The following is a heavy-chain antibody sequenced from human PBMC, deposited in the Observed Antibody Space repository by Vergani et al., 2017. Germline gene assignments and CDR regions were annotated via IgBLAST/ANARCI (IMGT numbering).Heavy chain of an antibody. CDR3: ARLAWGYFDY. J-gene: IGHJ4*02. CDR2: IYYSGST. Sequence: QLQLQESGPGLVKPSETLSLTCTVSGGSISSSSYYWGWIRQPPGKGLEWIGNIYYSGSTYYNPSLKSRVTISVDTSKNQFSLKLSSVTAADTAVYYCARLAWGYFDYWGQGTLVTVSS. D-gene: IGHD7-27*01. V-gene: IGHV4-39*01. CDR1: GGSISSSSYY.